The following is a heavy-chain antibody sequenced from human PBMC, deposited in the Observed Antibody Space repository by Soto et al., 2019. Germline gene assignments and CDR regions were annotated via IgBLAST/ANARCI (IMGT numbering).Heavy chain of an antibody. CDR2: TSYDGRNK. Sequence: VGSLRLSCAASGFTFRNYAMHWVRQAPGKGLEWVAVTSYDGRNKYYADSVKGRFTISRDNSKNTLYLQMNSLRAEDTAVYYCASLSSWIPVTATNYVLDVWGQGTTVTVSS. D-gene: IGHD2-21*02. V-gene: IGHV3-30*04. CDR1: GFTFRNYA. J-gene: IGHJ6*02. CDR3: ASLSSWIPVTATNYVLDV.